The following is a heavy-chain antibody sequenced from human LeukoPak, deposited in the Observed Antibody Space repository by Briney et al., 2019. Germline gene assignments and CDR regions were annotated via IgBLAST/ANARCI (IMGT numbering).Heavy chain of an antibody. CDR2: INHSGRT. CDR3: ARRAVGATLDY. Sequence: PSETLSLTCAVYGESFNGYYWSWIRQPPGKGLEWIGEINHSGRTNYNPSLKGRVTTSVDTSKNQFSLKLSSLTAADTAVYYCARRAVGATLDYWGQGILVTVSS. J-gene: IGHJ4*02. D-gene: IGHD1-26*01. V-gene: IGHV4-34*01. CDR1: GESFNGYY.